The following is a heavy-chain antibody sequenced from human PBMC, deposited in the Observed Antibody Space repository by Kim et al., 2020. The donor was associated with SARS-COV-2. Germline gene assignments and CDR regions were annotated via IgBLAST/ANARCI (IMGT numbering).Heavy chain of an antibody. D-gene: IGHD1-26*01. CDR1: GFTFGDFA. CDR3: TRDACCGSYWGDYYGMDV. CDR2: IRSKAYGGTT. Sequence: GGSLRLSCTASGFTFGDFAMSWFRQAPGKGLEWVGFIRSKAYGGTTEYAASVKGRFTISRDDSKTIAYLQMNSLKTEDTAVYYCTRDACCGSYWGDYYGMDVWGQGTTVTVSS. V-gene: IGHV3-49*03. J-gene: IGHJ6*02.